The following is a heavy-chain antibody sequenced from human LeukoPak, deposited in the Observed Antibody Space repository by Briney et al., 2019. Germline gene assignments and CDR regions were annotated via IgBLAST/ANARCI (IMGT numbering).Heavy chain of an antibody. CDR3: ASSITIFGYYYYGMDV. Sequence: TTSETLSLTCTVSGGSISSYYWSWIRQPPGKGLEWIGYIYYSGSTNYNPSLKSRVTISVDTSKNQFSLKLSSVTAADTAVYYCASSITIFGYYYYGMDVWGQGTTVTVSS. CDR2: IYYSGST. J-gene: IGHJ6*02. D-gene: IGHD3-3*01. CDR1: GGSISSYY. V-gene: IGHV4-59*12.